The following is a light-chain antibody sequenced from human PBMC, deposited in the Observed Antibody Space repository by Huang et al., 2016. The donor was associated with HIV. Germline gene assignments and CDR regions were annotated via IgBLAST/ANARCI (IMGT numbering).Light chain of an antibody. CDR2: DAS. CDR3: QQYDNLGVT. J-gene: IGKJ5*01. V-gene: IGKV1-33*01. CDR1: QDISNY. Sequence: DIQMTQSPSSLSASVGDRVTITCQASQDISNYLNWYQQKPGKAPKLLIYDASNLETGVPSRFSGSGSGTDFTFTISSLLPEDIATYYCQQYDNLGVTFGQGTRLEIK.